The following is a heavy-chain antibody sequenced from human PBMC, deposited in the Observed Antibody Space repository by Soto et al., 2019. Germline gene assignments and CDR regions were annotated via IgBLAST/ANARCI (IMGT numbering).Heavy chain of an antibody. CDR3: AIPATYSSSWSPRFDY. V-gene: IGHV1-46*01. CDR2: INPSGGST. J-gene: IGHJ4*02. D-gene: IGHD6-13*01. Sequence: GASVKVSCKASGYTFTSYYMHWVRQAPGQGLEWMGIINPSGGSTSYAQKFQGRVTMTRDTSTSTVYMELSSLRSEDTAVYYCAIPATYSSSWSPRFDYWGQGTLVTVSS. CDR1: GYTFTSYY.